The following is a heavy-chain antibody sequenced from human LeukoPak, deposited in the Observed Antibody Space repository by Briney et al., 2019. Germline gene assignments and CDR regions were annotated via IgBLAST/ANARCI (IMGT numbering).Heavy chain of an antibody. V-gene: IGHV4-61*08. CDR3: ARAVGYYDSSGYSCWFDP. CDR2: ISYSGST. CDR1: GGSISSGGYS. Sequence: SETLSLTCAVSGGSISSGGYSWSWIRQPPGKGLEWIGYISYSGSTNYNPSLKSRVTISLDTSKNQFSLKLSSVTAADTAVYYCARAVGYYDSSGYSCWFDPWGQGTLVTVSS. D-gene: IGHD3-22*01. J-gene: IGHJ5*02.